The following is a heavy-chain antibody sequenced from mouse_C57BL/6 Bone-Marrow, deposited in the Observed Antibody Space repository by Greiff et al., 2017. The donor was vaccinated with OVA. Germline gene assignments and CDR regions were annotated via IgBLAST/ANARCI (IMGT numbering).Heavy chain of an antibody. CDR3: ARRYYGSSLLWYFDV. CDR2: INSDGGST. J-gene: IGHJ1*03. Sequence: EVKLVESGGGLVQPGESLKLSCESNEYEFPSHDMSWVRKTPEKRLELVAAINSDGGSTYYPDTMERRFIISRDNTKKTLYLQMSSLRSEDTALYYCARRYYGSSLLWYFDVWGTGTTVTVSS. D-gene: IGHD1-1*01. V-gene: IGHV5-2*03. CDR1: EYEFPSHD.